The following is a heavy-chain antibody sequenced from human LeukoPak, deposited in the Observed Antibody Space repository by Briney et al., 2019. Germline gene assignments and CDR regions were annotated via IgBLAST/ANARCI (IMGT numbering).Heavy chain of an antibody. CDR3: AREYSGYGDYGY. CDR2: IYSGGST. CDR1: GFTVSSNC. J-gene: IGHJ4*02. D-gene: IGHD4-17*01. V-gene: IGHV3-53*01. Sequence: GGSLRLSCAASGFTVSSNCMSWVRQAPGKGLEWESVIYSGGSTYYADSVKGRFTISRDNSKNTLYLQMNSLRAEDTAVYYCAREYSGYGDYGYWGQGTLVTVSS.